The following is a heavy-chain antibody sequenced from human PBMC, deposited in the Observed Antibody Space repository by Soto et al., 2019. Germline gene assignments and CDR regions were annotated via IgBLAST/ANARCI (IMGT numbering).Heavy chain of an antibody. V-gene: IGHV3-48*03. CDR2: ITGSGGAM. CDR1: GFDFSGSE. J-gene: IGHJ4*02. Sequence: PGGSLRLSCSASGFDFSGSEMNWFRQAPGKGLEWVAYITGSGGAMFHADSVKGRFSISRDNAKNSLFLEMNNLTGDDAGVYYCAKVAPFILGSPFWGQGTLVTVSS. D-gene: IGHD2-21*01. CDR3: AKVAPFILGSPF.